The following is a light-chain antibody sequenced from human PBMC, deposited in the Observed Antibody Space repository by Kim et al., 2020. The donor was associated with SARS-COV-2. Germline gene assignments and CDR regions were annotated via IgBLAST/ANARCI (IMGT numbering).Light chain of an antibody. J-gene: IGLJ2*01. CDR1: ISDIVFSNR. V-gene: IGLV2-18*02. Sequence: QSALTQPPSVSGSPGQSVTISCSGTISDIVFSNRVSWYQQPPGTAPKLMIYEVSNRPSGVPDRFSGSKSGNTASLTISGLQAEDEADYYCSSYMRGSLVFGGGTKVTVL. CDR3: SSYMRGSLV. CDR2: EVS.